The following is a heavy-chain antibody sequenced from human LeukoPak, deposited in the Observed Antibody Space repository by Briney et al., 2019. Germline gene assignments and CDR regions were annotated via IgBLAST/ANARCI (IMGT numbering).Heavy chain of an antibody. CDR2: INPNSGGT. V-gene: IGHV1-2*02. CDR1: GYTFTGYY. D-gene: IGHD3-3*01. Sequence: ASVKVSCKASGYTFTGYYMHWVRQAPGQGLEWMGWINPNSGGTNYAQKFQGRVTMTRDTSISTAYMELSRLRSDDTAVYYRARGPTYYDFLVGKKFDYWGQGTLVTVSS. J-gene: IGHJ4*02. CDR3: ARGPTYYDFLVGKKFDY.